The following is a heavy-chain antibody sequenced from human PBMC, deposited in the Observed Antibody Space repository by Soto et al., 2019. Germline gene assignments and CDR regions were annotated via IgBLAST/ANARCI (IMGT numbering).Heavy chain of an antibody. J-gene: IGHJ1*01. V-gene: IGHV4-59*01. D-gene: IGHD1-26*01. CDR3: ARVFENYRGDRDLLAF. CDR1: GGSISGFF. CDR2: IYSSGNT. Sequence: SETLSLTCTVSGGSISGFFWSWIRQPPGKGLEWIGYIYSSGNTNYNPSLKSRVTLSVDTSKNQFSLKLRSVTAADTAVYYCARVFENYRGDRDLLAFCGLGSLVPGSS.